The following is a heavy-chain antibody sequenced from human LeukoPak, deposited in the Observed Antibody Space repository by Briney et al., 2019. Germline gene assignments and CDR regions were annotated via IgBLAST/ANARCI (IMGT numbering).Heavy chain of an antibody. CDR3: ATTRGYSYGPVGY. J-gene: IGHJ4*02. V-gene: IGHV1-69*13. Sequence: SVKVSCKASGGTFSSYAISWVRQAPGQGLEWMGGIIPIFGTANYAQKFQGRVTITADESTSTAYMELSSLRSEDTAVYYCATTRGYSYGPVGYWGQGTLVTVSS. D-gene: IGHD5-18*01. CDR2: IIPIFGTA. CDR1: GGTFSSYA.